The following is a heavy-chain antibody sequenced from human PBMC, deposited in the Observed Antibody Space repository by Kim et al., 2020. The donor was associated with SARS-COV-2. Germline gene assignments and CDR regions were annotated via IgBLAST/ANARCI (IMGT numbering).Heavy chain of an antibody. Sequence: KSRVTISVDTSKNQFSLKRSSVTAADTAVYYCARGNYCSGGSCHQGWFDPWGQGTLVTVSS. J-gene: IGHJ5*02. V-gene: IGHV4-34*01. CDR3: ARGNYCSGGSCHQGWFDP. D-gene: IGHD2-15*01.